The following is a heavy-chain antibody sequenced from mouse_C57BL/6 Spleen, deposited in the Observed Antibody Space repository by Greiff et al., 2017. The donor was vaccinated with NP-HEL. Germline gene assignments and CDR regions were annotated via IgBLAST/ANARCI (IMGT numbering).Heavy chain of an antibody. D-gene: IGHD1-1*01. Sequence: QVQLQQPGAELVKPGASVKLSCKASGYTFTSYWMQWVKQRPGQGLEWIGEIDPSDSYTNYNQKFKGKATLTVDTASSTAYMQLSSLTSEDSAVYYCARRDYYGSSPWYFDVWGTGTTVTVSS. CDR2: IDPSDSYT. CDR3: ARRDYYGSSPWYFDV. CDR1: GYTFTSYW. V-gene: IGHV1-50*01. J-gene: IGHJ1*03.